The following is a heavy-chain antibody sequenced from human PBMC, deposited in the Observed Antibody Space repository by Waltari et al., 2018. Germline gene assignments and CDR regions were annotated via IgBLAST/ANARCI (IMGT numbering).Heavy chain of an antibody. Sequence: EVQLLESGGGLVQPGGSLRLSCAASGFTFSSYAMSWVRQAPGKGLEWVSVIYSGGSTYYADSVKGRFTISRDNSKNTLYLQMNSLRAEDTAVYYCAKDLGERGYYFFDYWGQGTLVTVSS. CDR1: GFTFSSYA. V-gene: IGHV3-23*03. J-gene: IGHJ4*02. CDR3: AKDLGERGYYFFDY. D-gene: IGHD3-22*01. CDR2: IYSGGST.